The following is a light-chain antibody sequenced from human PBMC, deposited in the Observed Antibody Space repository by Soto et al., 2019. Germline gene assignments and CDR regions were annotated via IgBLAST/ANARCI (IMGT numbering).Light chain of an antibody. CDR1: QVISTS. V-gene: IGKV1-9*01. CDR3: QQLFDSPIT. Sequence: DIQLTQSPSFLSPSIGESFTITCRGSQVISTSLAWYQVKPGKAPKLLIYAASTLESGVPSRFSATVSGTEFSLTITSLQPEDFATYYCQQLFDSPITFGQGTRLEIK. J-gene: IGKJ5*01. CDR2: AAS.